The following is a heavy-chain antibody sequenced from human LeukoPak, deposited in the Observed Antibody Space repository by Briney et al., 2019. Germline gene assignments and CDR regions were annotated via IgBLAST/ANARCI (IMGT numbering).Heavy chain of an antibody. CDR2: ISGSGGST. J-gene: IGHJ5*02. Sequence: PGGSLRLSCAASGFTFSSYAMSWVRQAPGKGLEWVSAISGSGGSTYYADSVKGRFTISRDNSKNTLYLQMNSLRAEDTAVYYCAKDFGLYYDILTGPTGWFDPWGQGTLVTVSS. V-gene: IGHV3-23*01. CDR3: AKDFGLYYDILTGPTGWFDP. CDR1: GFTFSSYA. D-gene: IGHD3-9*01.